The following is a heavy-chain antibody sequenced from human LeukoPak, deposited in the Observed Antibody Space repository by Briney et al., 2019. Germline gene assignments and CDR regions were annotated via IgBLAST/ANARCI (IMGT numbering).Heavy chain of an antibody. CDR1: EFTFSSYW. CDR2: IKQDGSEK. V-gene: IGHV3-7*04. D-gene: IGHD3-10*01. Sequence: GGSLRLSCAASEFTFSSYWMSWVRRAPGKGLEWVANIKQDGSEKSYADSVKGRFMISRDNPKNSLHLQMNSLRAEDTAVYYCARDGYATGSHDYWGQGTLVTVSS. J-gene: IGHJ4*02. CDR3: ARDGYATGSHDY.